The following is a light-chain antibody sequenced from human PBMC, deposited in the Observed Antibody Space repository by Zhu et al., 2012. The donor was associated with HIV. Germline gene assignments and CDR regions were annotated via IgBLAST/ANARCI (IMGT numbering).Light chain of an antibody. CDR1: ESISNH. J-gene: IGKJ4*01. CDR3: QHLTLYPT. V-gene: IGKV1-9*01. Sequence: DVQLTQSPSFLSASVGDRVTITCRASESISNHLAWYHQKPGKAPKLLIYGASVLQSGVPSRFSGSGSGTEFTLTISSLQPEDFATYFCQHLTLYPTFGGGSKVEIK. CDR2: GAS.